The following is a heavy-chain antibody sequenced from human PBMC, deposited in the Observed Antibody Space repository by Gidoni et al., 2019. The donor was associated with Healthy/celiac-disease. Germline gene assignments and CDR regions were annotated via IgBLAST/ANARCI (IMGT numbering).Heavy chain of an antibody. CDR3: ARINYDFWSGYDDAFDI. J-gene: IGHJ3*02. CDR2: IFSNDEK. Sequence: QVTLKESGPVLVKPTETLTLTCTVSGFSLSNARMGVSWIRQPPGKALEWLAHIFSNDEKSYSTSLKSRLNISKDTSKSQVVLTMTNMDPVDTATYYCARINYDFWSGYDDAFDIWGQGTMVTVSA. D-gene: IGHD3-3*01. V-gene: IGHV2-26*01. CDR1: GFSLSNARMG.